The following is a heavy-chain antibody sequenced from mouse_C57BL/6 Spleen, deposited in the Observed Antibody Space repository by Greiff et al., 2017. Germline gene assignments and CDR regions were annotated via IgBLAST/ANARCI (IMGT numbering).Heavy chain of an antibody. CDR2: ISDGGSYT. CDR1: GFTFSSYA. V-gene: IGHV5-4*01. J-gene: IGHJ4*01. CDR3: ARDQAGAMDY. Sequence: EVKVVESGGGLVKPGGSLKLSCAASGFTFSSYAMSWVRQTPEKRLEWVATISDGGSYTYYPDNVKGRFTISRDNAKNNLYLQMSHLKSEDTAMYYCARDQAGAMDYWGQGTSVTVSS.